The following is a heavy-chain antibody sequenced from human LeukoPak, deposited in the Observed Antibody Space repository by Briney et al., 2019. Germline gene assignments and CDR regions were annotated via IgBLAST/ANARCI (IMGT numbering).Heavy chain of an antibody. CDR1: GFTFSSYS. J-gene: IGHJ4*02. V-gene: IGHV3-33*08. Sequence: GGSLRLSCAASGFTFSSYSMNWVRQAPGKGLEWVAVIWYDGSNKYYADSVKGRFTISRDNSKNTLYLQMNSLRAEDTAVYYCARFLYYYGSEREDYWGQGTLVTVSS. CDR3: ARFLYYYGSEREDY. D-gene: IGHD3-10*01. CDR2: IWYDGSNK.